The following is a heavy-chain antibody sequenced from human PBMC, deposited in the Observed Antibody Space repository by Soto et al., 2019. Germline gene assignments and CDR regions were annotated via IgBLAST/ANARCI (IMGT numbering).Heavy chain of an antibody. J-gene: IGHJ3*02. CDR3: AVTRGGAHPHDI. D-gene: IGHD2-21*02. Sequence: SETLSLTCSVSGASIRDYHWSWVRQPAGKGLEWIGRLYISGSTKYNPSLKSRVTMSVDTSKNQFSLKLTSVTAADTAVYFCAVTRGGAHPHDIWGQGTMVTVSS. CDR2: LYISGST. V-gene: IGHV4-4*07. CDR1: GASIRDYH.